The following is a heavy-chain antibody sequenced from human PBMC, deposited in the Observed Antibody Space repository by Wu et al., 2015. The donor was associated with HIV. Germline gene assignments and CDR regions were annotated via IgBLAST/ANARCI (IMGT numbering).Heavy chain of an antibody. Sequence: QVQLVQSGAEVKKPGASVKVSCKASGYTFTGYYMHWVRQAPGQGLEWMGWINPNSGGTNYAQKFQGRVTMTRDTSISTAYMELSRLRSDDTAVYYCARDPDSSGYRGVFDIWGQGTMVTVSS. CDR3: ARDPDSSGYRGVFDI. V-gene: IGHV1-2*02. CDR2: INPNSGGT. CDR1: GYTFTGYY. D-gene: IGHD3-22*01. J-gene: IGHJ3*02.